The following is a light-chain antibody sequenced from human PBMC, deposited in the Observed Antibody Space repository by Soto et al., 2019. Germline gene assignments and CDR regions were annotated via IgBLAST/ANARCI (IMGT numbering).Light chain of an antibody. CDR2: EVS. CDR1: SSDVGGYNY. V-gene: IGLV2-14*01. CDR3: ASWDDRLNGPV. J-gene: IGLJ3*02. Sequence: QSALTQPASVSGSPGQSITISCTGTSSDVGGYNYVSWYQQHPGKAPKLMIYEVSNRPSGVPDRFSGSKSGTSASLAISGLQPEDEVDYYCASWDDRLNGPVFGGGTQLTVL.